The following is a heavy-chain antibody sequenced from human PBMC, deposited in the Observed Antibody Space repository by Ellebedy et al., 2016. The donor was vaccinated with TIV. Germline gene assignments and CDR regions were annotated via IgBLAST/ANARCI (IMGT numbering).Heavy chain of an antibody. CDR3: ARDRDYGTFDY. V-gene: IGHV1-3*01. D-gene: IGHD4-17*01. CDR2: INAGNGNT. CDR1: GYTFTSYG. Sequence: AASVKVSCKAAGYTFTSYGISWVRQAPGQGLEWMGWINAGNGNTKYSQKFQGRVTITRDTSASTAYMELSSLRSEDTAVYYCARDRDYGTFDYWGQGTLVTVSS. J-gene: IGHJ4*02.